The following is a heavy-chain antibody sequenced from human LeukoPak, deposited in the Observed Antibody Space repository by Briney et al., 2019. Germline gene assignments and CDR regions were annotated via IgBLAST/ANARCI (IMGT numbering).Heavy chain of an antibody. CDR1: GYTFTGYY. D-gene: IGHD1-26*01. V-gene: IGHV1-2*02. J-gene: IGHJ6*02. CDR2: INPNSGRT. CDR3: ARVSRGWDDYYGMDV. Sequence: ASVKVSCKASGYTFTGYYMHWVRQAPGQGIEWMGWINPNSGRTNYAQKFQGRVTMTRDTSISTAYMELSRLRSDDTAVYYCARVSRGWDDYYGMDVWGQGTTVTVSS.